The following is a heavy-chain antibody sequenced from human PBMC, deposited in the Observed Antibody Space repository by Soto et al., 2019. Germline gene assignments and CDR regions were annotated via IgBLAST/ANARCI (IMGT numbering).Heavy chain of an antibody. CDR2: INPSGGST. J-gene: IGHJ6*03. CDR1: GYTFTSYY. V-gene: IGHV1-46*03. D-gene: IGHD4-17*01. CDR3: ARAPLTTVTTSSSYYYYMHV. Sequence: QVQLVQSGAEVKKPGASVKVSCKASGYTFTSYYMHWVRQAPGQGLEWMGIINPSGGSTSYAQKFQGRVTKTRDTSTSTVYMELSSLRSEDTAVYYCARAPLTTVTTSSSYYYYMHVWCNGTTVTVSS.